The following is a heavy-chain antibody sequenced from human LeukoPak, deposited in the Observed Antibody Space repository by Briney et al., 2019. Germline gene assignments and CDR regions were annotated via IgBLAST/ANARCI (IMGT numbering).Heavy chain of an antibody. CDR2: IIPILGTA. J-gene: IGHJ3*02. D-gene: IGHD5-12*01. CDR3: ARVAGWLRRSDRAFDI. V-gene: IGHV1-69*04. Sequence: ASVKVSCKASGGTFSSYAISWVRQAPGQGLEWMGRIIPILGTANYAQKFQGRVTITADKSTSTAYMELSSLRSEDTAVYYCARVAGWLRRSDRAFDIWGQGTMVTVSS. CDR1: GGTFSSYA.